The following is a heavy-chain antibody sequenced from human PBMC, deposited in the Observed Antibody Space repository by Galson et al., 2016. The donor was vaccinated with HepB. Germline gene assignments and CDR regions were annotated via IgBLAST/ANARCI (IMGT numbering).Heavy chain of an antibody. CDR1: GFTFRDLA. CDR2: LSGSGGST. J-gene: IGHJ4*02. V-gene: IGHV3-23*01. D-gene: IGHD3-22*01. Sequence: SLRLSCAASGFTFRDLAMSWVRQAPGEGLEWVASLSGSGGSTYYADSVKGRFTISRDNSKNTLYLQMKSLRADDTAVYYCAKGPQYYFDSSDYFDYWGQGTLVTVSS. CDR3: AKGPQYYFDSSDYFDY.